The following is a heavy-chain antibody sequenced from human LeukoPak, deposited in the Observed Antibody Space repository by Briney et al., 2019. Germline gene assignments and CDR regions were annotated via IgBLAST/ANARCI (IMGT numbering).Heavy chain of an antibody. J-gene: IGHJ3*02. CDR1: QFTFINYS. D-gene: IGHD2-15*01. V-gene: IGHV3-21*01. CDR3: ARAGPRVVAATRLYAFDI. CDR2: ISSGSSYI. Sequence: GGSLRLSCAASQFTFINYSMNWVRQAPGKGLEWVSSISSGSSYIYDADSVEGRFTISRDNAKNSLYLQMDSLRAEDTAVYYCARAGPRVVAATRLYAFDIWGQGTMVTVSS.